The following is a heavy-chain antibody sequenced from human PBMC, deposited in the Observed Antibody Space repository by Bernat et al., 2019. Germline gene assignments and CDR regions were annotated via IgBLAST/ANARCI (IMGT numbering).Heavy chain of an antibody. CDR3: ARGSPGYSSSWYLHY. Sequence: EVQLVESGGGLVQPGGSLRLSCAASGFTFGSYWMSWVRQAPGKGREWVANIQQDGSATYYVDYVKGRFLISRDNAKNSLYLQMSSLRAEDTALYYCARGSPGYSSSWYLHYWGQGTLVTVSS. V-gene: IGHV3-7*03. CDR1: GFTFGSYW. D-gene: IGHD6-13*01. J-gene: IGHJ4*02. CDR2: IQQDGSAT.